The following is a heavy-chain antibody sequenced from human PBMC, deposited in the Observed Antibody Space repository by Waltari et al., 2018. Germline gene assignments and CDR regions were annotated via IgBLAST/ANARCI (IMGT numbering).Heavy chain of an antibody. J-gene: IGHJ4*02. CDR1: GYTLSAVS. CDR3: TTDMTSYFFEY. V-gene: IGHV1-24*01. D-gene: IGHD2-2*01. CDR2: LDHEHGET. Sequence: QVQLVQSGAEVKKPGASVKVSCKVSGYTLSAVSMHWVRQAPGKGLEWMGGLDHEHGETIYAQKVQGRVTMTEDTATDTAYMEVTSLRSEDTAVYYCTTDMTSYFFEYWGQGTLVTVSS.